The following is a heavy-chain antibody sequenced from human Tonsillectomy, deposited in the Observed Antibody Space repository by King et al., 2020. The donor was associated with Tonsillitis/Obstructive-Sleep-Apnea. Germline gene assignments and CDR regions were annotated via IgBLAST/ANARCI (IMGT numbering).Heavy chain of an antibody. Sequence: VQLVESGGGVVQPGRSLRLSCAASGFTFSNYGMHWVRQAPGKGLEWVAVISYDGSNKYYADSVKGRFTISRDNSNNTLYLQMNSLTAEDTAVYYCAKDDYEQLLVIDHWGQGTLVTVSS. V-gene: IGHV3-30*18. CDR1: GFTFSNYG. D-gene: IGHD6-13*01. J-gene: IGHJ4*02. CDR2: ISYDGSNK. CDR3: AKDDYEQLLVIDH.